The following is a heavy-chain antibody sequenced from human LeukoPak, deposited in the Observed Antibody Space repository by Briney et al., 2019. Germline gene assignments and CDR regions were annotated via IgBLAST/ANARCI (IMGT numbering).Heavy chain of an antibody. D-gene: IGHD1-1*01. Sequence: GGSLRLSCAASGFTFRSDSMHWVRQVAGKGLAWVSRISTDGSSSAYADSVKGRFTISRDNTKNTLYLYMDSLRVEDTGIYYCVRDQGGTTGHWGQGTLVTVSS. V-gene: IGHV3-74*01. CDR1: GFTFRSDS. CDR2: ISTDGSSS. CDR3: VRDQGGTTGH. J-gene: IGHJ4*02.